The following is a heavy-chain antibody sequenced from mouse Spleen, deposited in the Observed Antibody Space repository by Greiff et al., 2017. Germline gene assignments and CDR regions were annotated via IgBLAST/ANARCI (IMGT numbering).Heavy chain of an antibody. Sequence: ESGPGMVKPSQSLSLTCTVTGYSITSGYDWHWIRHFPGNKLEWMGYISYSGSTNYNPSLKSRISITHDTSKNHFFLKLNSVTTEDTATYYCARDANYYGSTWYFDVWGTGTTVTVSS. CDR3: ARDANYYGSTWYFDV. D-gene: IGHD1-1*01. J-gene: IGHJ1*03. V-gene: IGHV3-1*01. CDR1: GYSITSGYD. CDR2: ISYSGST.